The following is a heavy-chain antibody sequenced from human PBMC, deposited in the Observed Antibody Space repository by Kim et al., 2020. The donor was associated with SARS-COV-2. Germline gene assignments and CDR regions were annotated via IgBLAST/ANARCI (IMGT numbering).Heavy chain of an antibody. CDR1: GGSISSGGYY. CDR2: IYYSGST. D-gene: IGHD3-16*01. Sequence: SETLSLTCTVSGGSISSGGYYWSWIRQHPGKGLEWIGYIYYSGSTYYNPSLKSRVTISVDTSKNQFSLKLSSVTAADTAVYYCARGLSGDYVWGYYYYYMDVWGKGTTVTVSS. CDR3: ARGLSGDYVWGYYYYYMDV. J-gene: IGHJ6*03. V-gene: IGHV4-31*03.